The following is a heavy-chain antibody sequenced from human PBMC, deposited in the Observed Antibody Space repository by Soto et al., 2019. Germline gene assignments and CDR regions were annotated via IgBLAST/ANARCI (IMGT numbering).Heavy chain of an antibody. CDR1: GYTFTSYY. CDR3: ARDPVLLWFGEPPRGWFDP. D-gene: IGHD3-10*01. V-gene: IGHV1-46*03. J-gene: IGHJ5*02. Sequence: QVQLVQSGAEVKKPGASVKVSCNASGYTFTSYYMHWVRQAPGQGLEWMGIINPSGGSTSYAQKFQGRVTMTRDTSTSTVYMELSSLRSEYTAVYYCARDPVLLWFGEPPRGWFDPWGQGTLVTVSS. CDR2: INPSGGST.